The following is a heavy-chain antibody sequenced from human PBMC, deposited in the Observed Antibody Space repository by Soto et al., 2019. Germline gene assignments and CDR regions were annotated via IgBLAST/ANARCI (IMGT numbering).Heavy chain of an antibody. V-gene: IGHV1-18*04. CDR1: GYTFSNYA. CDR2: ISSYNSNNGDT. Sequence: ASVKVSCKTSGYTFSNYAISWVRQAPGQGLEWMGWISSYNSNNGDTKSAQMLQGRVTMTIDTSATTAYMELRSLRSDETAVYYCGRAELEMGEVGYLGMDVWGQGTTVPVS. CDR3: GRAELEMGEVGYLGMDV. D-gene: IGHD3-16*01. J-gene: IGHJ6*02.